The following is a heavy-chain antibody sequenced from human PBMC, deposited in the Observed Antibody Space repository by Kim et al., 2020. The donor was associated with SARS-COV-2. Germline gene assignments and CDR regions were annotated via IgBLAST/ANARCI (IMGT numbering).Heavy chain of an antibody. V-gene: IGHV3-33*06. CDR3: AKASGTYTTYIDF. J-gene: IGHJ4*02. D-gene: IGHD3-10*01. CDR1: GFTFSNFG. CDR2: IWRDGTNT. Sequence: GGSLRLSCAASGFTFSNFGMHWVRQAPGKGLEWVAIIWRDGTNTYYADSVQGRFTISRDNSKNTLYLQISSLRAEDTAVYFCAKASGTYTTYIDFWGQGT.